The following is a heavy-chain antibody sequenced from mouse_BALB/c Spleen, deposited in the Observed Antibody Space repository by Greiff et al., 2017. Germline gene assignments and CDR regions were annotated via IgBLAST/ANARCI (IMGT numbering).Heavy chain of an antibody. V-gene: IGHV3-6*02. J-gene: IGHJ1*01. CDR3: ARVPLTGQYFDV. D-gene: IGHD3-1*01. CDR1: GYSITSGYY. Sequence: VQLKESGPGLVKPSQSLSLSCSVTGYSITSGYYWYWIRQFPGNKLEWMGYISYDGSNNYNPSLKNRISITRDTSKNQFFLKLNSVTTEDTATYYCARVPLTGQYFDVWGAGTTVTVSS. CDR2: ISYDGSN.